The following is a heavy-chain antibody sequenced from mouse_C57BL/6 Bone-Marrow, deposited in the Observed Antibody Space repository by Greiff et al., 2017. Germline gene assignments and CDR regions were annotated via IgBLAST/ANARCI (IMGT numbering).Heavy chain of an antibody. Sequence: QVQLQQSGAELVRPGASVKLSCKASGYTFTDYYINWVKQRPGQGLEWIARIYPGSGNTYYNEKFKGKATLTAEKSSSTAYMQLSSLTSEDSAVYFCASGYYWFAYWGQGTLVTVSA. J-gene: IGHJ3*01. CDR3: ASGYYWFAY. V-gene: IGHV1-76*01. CDR2: IYPGSGNT. D-gene: IGHD2-3*01. CDR1: GYTFTDYY.